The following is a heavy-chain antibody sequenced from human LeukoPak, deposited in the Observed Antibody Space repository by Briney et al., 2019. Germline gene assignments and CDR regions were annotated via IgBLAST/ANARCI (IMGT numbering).Heavy chain of an antibody. CDR3: TQSRTVVGYGMDV. D-gene: IGHD2-15*01. CDR2: IRSNVYGGTT. J-gene: IGHJ6*02. CDR1: GFTFGDYA. Sequence: GGSLRLSCTSSGFTFGDYAVSWVRQAPGKGLEWVGFIRSNVYGGTTEYAESVKGRFTISRDDSKSIAYLQMNSLKTEDTAVYFCTQSRTVVGYGMDVWGQGTTVTVSS. V-gene: IGHV3-49*04.